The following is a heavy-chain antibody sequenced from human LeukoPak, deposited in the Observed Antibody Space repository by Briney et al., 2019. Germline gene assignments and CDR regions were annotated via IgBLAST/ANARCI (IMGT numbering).Heavy chain of an antibody. V-gene: IGHV3-72*01. CDR2: TRNKANSYTT. CDR3: ARVSNYDILTGTDGIDI. Sequence: GGSLRLSCAASGFTFSDHYMDWVRPAPGKGLEWVGRTRNKANSYTTEYAASVKGRFTISRDDSKNSLYLQMNSLKTEDTAVYYCARVSNYDILTGTDGIDIWGQGTMVTVSS. J-gene: IGHJ3*02. CDR1: GFTFSDHY. D-gene: IGHD3-9*01.